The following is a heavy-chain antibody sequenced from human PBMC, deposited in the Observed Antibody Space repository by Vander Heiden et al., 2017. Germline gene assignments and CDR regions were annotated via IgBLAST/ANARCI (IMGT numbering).Heavy chain of an antibody. J-gene: IGHJ4*02. CDR2: ISYDGSNK. V-gene: IGHV3-30-3*01. CDR1: GLTFSSYA. Sequence: QVQLVESGGGVVQPGRSLRLSCAASGLTFSSYAMHWVRQAPGKGLEWVAVISYDGSNKYYADSVKGRFTISRDNSKNTLYLQMNSLRAEDTAVYYCARGTYCSGGSCYPVFDYWGQGTLVTVSS. CDR3: ARGTYCSGGSCYPVFDY. D-gene: IGHD2-15*01.